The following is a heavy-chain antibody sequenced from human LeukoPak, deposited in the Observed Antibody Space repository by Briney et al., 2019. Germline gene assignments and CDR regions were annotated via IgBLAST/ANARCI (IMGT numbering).Heavy chain of an antibody. V-gene: IGHV4-34*01. Sequence: PSETLSLTCAVYGGSFSGYYWSWIRHPPGKGLEWIGEINHSGSTNYNPSLKSRVTISVDTSKNQFSLKLSSVTAADTAVYYCARGRFLEWLLYNWFDPWGQGTLVTVSS. J-gene: IGHJ5*02. CDR3: ARGRFLEWLLYNWFDP. CDR2: INHSGST. CDR1: GGSFSGYY. D-gene: IGHD3-3*01.